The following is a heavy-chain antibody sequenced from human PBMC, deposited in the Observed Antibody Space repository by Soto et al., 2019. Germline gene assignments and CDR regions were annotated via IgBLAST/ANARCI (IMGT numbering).Heavy chain of an antibody. J-gene: IGHJ6*02. V-gene: IGHV3-48*03. D-gene: IGHD3-10*01. CDR1: GFTFSSYE. CDR2: ISSSGSTI. CDR3: ARDDGLGLAPYYGMDV. Sequence: PGGSLRLSCAASGFTFSSYEMNWVRRAPGKGLEWVSYISSSGSTIFYADSVKGRFTISRDNAKNSLYLQMNSLRAEDTAVYYCARDDGLGLAPYYGMDVWGQGTTVTVSS.